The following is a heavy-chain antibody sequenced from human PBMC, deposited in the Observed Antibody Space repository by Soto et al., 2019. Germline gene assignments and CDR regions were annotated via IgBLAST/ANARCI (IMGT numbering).Heavy chain of an antibody. D-gene: IGHD3-3*01. CDR2: IYYSGST. Sequence: PSETLSLTCTVSGGSISSYYWSWIRQPPGKGLEWIGYIYYSGSTNYNPSLKSRVTISVDTSKNQFSLKLSSVTAAGTAVYYCARAYYDFWSGYYDPQKGYYFDYWGQGTLVTVSS. CDR1: GGSISSYY. J-gene: IGHJ4*02. V-gene: IGHV4-59*01. CDR3: ARAYYDFWSGYYDPQKGYYFDY.